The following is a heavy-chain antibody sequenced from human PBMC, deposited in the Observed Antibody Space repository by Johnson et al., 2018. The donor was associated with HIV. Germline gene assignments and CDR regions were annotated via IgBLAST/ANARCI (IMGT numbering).Heavy chain of an antibody. D-gene: IGHD2-2*01. CDR1: GFSFSSYA. Sequence: QVQLVESGGGVVQPGRSLRLSCAASGFSFSSYAMHWVRQAPGKGLEWVTVISFDGTNTYYGDSVKGRFTISRDNAKNSLYLQMNSLRAEDTAVYYCALDRYCSSTSCRADNDAFDIWGQGTLV. CDR3: ALDRYCSSTSCRADNDAFDI. J-gene: IGHJ3*02. CDR2: ISFDGTNT. V-gene: IGHV3-30-3*01.